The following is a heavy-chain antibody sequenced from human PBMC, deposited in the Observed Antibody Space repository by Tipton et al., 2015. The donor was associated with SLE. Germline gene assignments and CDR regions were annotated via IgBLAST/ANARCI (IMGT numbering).Heavy chain of an antibody. V-gene: IGHV4-59*01. Sequence: TLSLTCTVSGGSINSYYWSWIRQPPGKGLEWIGYIYYIGNTNYHPSLKSRVTISVDTSKNQFSLNLASVTAADTAVYYCARGPRNDAFDFWGQGTMVIVSS. CDR1: GGSINSYY. CDR3: ARGPRNDAFDF. J-gene: IGHJ3*01. CDR2: IYYIGNT.